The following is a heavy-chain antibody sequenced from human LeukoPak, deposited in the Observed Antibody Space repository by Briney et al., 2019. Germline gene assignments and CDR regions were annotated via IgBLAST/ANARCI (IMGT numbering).Heavy chain of an antibody. CDR2: TWYDDSKK. Sequence: PGGSLRLSCAASGFTFSSYVMHWVRQAPGKGLEWVAVTWYDDSKKYYVDSVKGRFTISRDNSKNTLDLQMNSLRAEDAAVYYCAKGGSSALGDAFDIWGQGTMVTVSS. V-gene: IGHV3-33*06. CDR1: GFTFSSYV. J-gene: IGHJ3*02. CDR3: AKGGSSALGDAFDI. D-gene: IGHD3-16*01.